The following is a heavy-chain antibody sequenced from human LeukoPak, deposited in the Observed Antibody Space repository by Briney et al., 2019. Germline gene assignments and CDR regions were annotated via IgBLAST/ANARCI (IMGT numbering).Heavy chain of an antibody. J-gene: IGHJ6*03. V-gene: IGHV1-69*13. CDR1: GGAFSSHT. CDR2: IIPLFGTV. CDR3: ARDDPGRSSDDYYYYCYMDV. Sequence: GASVKVSCKASGGAFSSHTISGVRQAPGQGPEWMGGIIPLFGTVQYAQKFQGRVTITADDSMTTAHMELSSLRSEDTAVYYCARDDPGRSSDDYYYYCYMDVWGKGTTVTVSS. D-gene: IGHD1-26*01.